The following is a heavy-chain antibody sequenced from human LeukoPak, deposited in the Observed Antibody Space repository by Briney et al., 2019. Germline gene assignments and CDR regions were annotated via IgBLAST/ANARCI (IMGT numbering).Heavy chain of an antibody. D-gene: IGHD7-27*01. CDR3: ARDILGAFDI. CDR2: LSSSSSNI. Sequence: GGSLRLSCAASGFTFSAYYMSWIRQAPGQGLEWVSYLSSSSSNIYYADSVKGRFTISRDNAKNSLYLQMNSLRAEDTAVYYCARDILGAFDIWGQGTMVTVSS. J-gene: IGHJ3*02. CDR1: GFTFSAYY. V-gene: IGHV3-11*04.